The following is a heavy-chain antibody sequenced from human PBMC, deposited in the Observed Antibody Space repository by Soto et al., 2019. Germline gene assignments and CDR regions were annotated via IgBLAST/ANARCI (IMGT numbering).Heavy chain of an antibody. CDR3: ARAVPRRFLGWFWAYGMDV. Sequence: QVQLVQSGAEVKKPGSSVKVSCKASGGTFSSYAISWVRQAPGQGLEWMGGIIPIFGTANYAQKLQGRVTITADKSTSTAYMELSSLRCEDTAVYYCARAVPRRFLGWFWAYGMDVWGQGTTVTVSS. CDR2: IIPIFGTA. V-gene: IGHV1-69*06. D-gene: IGHD3-3*01. CDR1: GGTFSSYA. J-gene: IGHJ6*02.